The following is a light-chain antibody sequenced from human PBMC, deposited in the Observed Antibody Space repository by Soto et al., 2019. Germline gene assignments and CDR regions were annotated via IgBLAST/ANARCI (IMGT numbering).Light chain of an antibody. CDR2: DVS. J-gene: IGLJ3*02. V-gene: IGLV2-11*01. CDR3: CSYADKYNFGV. Sequence: QSVLTQPRSVSGSPGQSVTISCTGTNSDIGGYNYVSWYQQHPGKAPKVMIYDVSRRPSGVPDRFSGSKSGNTASLTISGLQAEDEADYYCCSYADKYNFGVFGGGTKLTVL. CDR1: NSDIGGYNY.